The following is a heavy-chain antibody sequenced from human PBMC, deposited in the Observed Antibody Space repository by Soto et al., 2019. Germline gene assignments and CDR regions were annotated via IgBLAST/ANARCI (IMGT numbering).Heavy chain of an antibody. V-gene: IGHV3-33*01. CDR2: IWYDGSNK. CDR1: GFTFSSYG. J-gene: IGHJ6*02. CDR3: AREKRQWLVGQYYYGMDV. Sequence: PGGSLRLSCAASGFTFSSYGMHWVRQAPGKGLEWVAVIWYDGSNKYYADSVKGRFTISRDKSKNTLYLQMNSLRAEDTAVYYYAREKRQWLVGQYYYGMDVWGQGTTVTVSS. D-gene: IGHD6-19*01.